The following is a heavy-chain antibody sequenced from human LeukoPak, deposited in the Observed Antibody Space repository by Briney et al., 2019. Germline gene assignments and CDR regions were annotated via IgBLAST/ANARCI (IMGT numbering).Heavy chain of an antibody. CDR2: INSDGSST. CDR1: GFTFSSYW. V-gene: IGHV3-74*01. CDR3: ARQGHNYDFWTRVNYYYYYMDV. J-gene: IGHJ6*03. Sequence: PGGSLRLSCAASGFTFSSYWMHWVRQAPGKGLVWVSRINSDGSSTSYADSVKGRFTISRDNAKNTLYLQMNSLRAEDTAVYYCARQGHNYDFWTRVNYYYYYMDVWGKGTTVTVSS. D-gene: IGHD3-3*01.